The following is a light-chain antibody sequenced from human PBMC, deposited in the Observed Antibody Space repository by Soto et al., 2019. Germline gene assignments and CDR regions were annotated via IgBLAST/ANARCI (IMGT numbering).Light chain of an antibody. J-gene: IGKJ4*01. CDR2: GAS. V-gene: IGKV3D-20*02. CDR1: QSVSSSY. CDR3: QQRSTWPT. Sequence: EIVLTQSPGTLSLSPGERASLSCRASQSVSSSYLAWYQQKPGQAPRLLIYGASSRATGIPDMLSGSGSGTDFTLTISRLEPDDSAVYYCQQRSTWPTFGGGTKVDIK.